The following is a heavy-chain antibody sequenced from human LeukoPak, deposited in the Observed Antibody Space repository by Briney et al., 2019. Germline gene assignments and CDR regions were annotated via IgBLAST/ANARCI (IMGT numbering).Heavy chain of an antibody. J-gene: IGHJ4*02. CDR2: IYYSGST. D-gene: IGHD4-17*01. Sequence: SETLSLTCTVSGDSMNNHYWNWIRQPPGKGLEWIGYIYYSGSTNYNPSLKSRVTISVDTSKNQFSLKLSSVTAADTAVYYCASLAVDYGDFFFDYWGQGTLVTVSS. CDR1: GDSMNNHY. CDR3: ASLAVDYGDFFFDY. V-gene: IGHV4-59*11.